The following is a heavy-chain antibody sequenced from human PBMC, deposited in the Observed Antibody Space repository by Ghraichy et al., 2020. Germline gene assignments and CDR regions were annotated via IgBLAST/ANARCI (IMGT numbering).Heavy chain of an antibody. CDR3: ARVIYRGSYQFDY. D-gene: IGHD2-2*01. V-gene: IGHV3-11*06. Sequence: GGSLRLSCAASGFTFSDSYMAWIRQTPGKGLEWFSYISTTSGYTNYADSVKGRFTISRDNANNSLYLQMSSLRADDTAIYYCARVIYRGSYQFDYWGQGTLVTVSS. CDR2: ISTTSGYT. CDR1: GFTFSDSY. J-gene: IGHJ4*02.